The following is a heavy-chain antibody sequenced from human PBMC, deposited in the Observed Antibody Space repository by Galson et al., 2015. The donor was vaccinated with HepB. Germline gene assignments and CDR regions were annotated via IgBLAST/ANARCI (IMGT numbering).Heavy chain of an antibody. J-gene: IGHJ4*02. V-gene: IGHV6-1*01. CDR2: TYYRPKFYN. D-gene: IGHD3-16*01. Sequence: CAISGDSVPNNGVAWHWIMQTPSSGLEWLGRTYYRPKFYNDYAESVKSRITNNPHTSRNPVSLQLNPVTPEDTAVYYCARVGQLGQGFHFWGQGTLVTVSS. CDR1: GDSVPNNGVA. CDR3: ARVGQLGQGFHF.